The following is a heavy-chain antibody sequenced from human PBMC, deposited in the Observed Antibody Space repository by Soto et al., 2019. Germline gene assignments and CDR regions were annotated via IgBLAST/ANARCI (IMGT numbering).Heavy chain of an antibody. Sequence: SVTVSCKASGGTFSSYAISWVRQAPGQGLEWMGGIIPIFGTANYAQKFQGRVTITADESTSTAYMELSSLRSEDTAVYYCASFRENYYYYGMDVWGQGTTVTVSS. CDR2: IIPIFGTA. V-gene: IGHV1-69*13. CDR1: GGTFSSYA. J-gene: IGHJ6*02. CDR3: ASFRENYYYYGMDV.